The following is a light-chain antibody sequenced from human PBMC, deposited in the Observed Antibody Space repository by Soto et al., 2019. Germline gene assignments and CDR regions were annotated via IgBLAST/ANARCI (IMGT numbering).Light chain of an antibody. CDR1: QGIRND. Sequence: AIQMTQSPSSLSASVGDRVTITCRASQGIRNDLGWYQQKPGKAPKLLIYAASSLQSGVPSRFSGSGSGTDFTLTISSLQPEDVAXXYXXQDYNSLRTFGQGTKVEIK. V-gene: IGKV1-6*01. CDR3: XQDYNSLRT. CDR2: AAS. J-gene: IGKJ1*01.